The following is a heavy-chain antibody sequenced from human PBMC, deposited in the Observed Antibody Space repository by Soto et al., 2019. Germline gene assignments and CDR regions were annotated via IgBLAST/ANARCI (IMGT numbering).Heavy chain of an antibody. CDR2: INAGNGNT. CDR1: GYTFTSYA. V-gene: IGHV1-3*01. Sequence: ASVKVSCKASGYTFTSYAMHWVRQAPGQRLEWMGWINAGNGNTKYSQKFQGRVTITRDTSASTAYMELSSLRSEDTAVYYCARAEYSSGWYGYWGQGTLVTVSS. J-gene: IGHJ4*02. CDR3: ARAEYSSGWYGY. D-gene: IGHD6-19*01.